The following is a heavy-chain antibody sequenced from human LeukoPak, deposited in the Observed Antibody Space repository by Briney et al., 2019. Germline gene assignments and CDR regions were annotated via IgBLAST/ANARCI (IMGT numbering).Heavy chain of an antibody. J-gene: IGHJ4*02. D-gene: IGHD6-25*01. V-gene: IGHV3-7*01. CDR1: GFTSSRYW. Sequence: PGGSLRLSCAVSGFTSSRYWMSWVRQTPEKGLEWVANIKEDASEENYVDSVKGRFTISRDNAKNSLYLQMNSLRAEDTAVYYCAIAAGWELGYWGQGTLVTVSS. CDR3: AIAAGWELGY. CDR2: IKEDASEE.